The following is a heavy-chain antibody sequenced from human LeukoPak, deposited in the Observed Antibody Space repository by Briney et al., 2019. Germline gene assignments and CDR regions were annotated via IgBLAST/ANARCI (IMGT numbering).Heavy chain of an antibody. CDR3: ARALSRSSSWEFDP. Sequence: SETLSLTCTVSGGSMSTYYWSWIRQPPGKGLEWIGYVYYDGNNDYNPSLKSRVTTSIDTSKKQFSLKLTSVTAADTAVYYCARALSRSSSWEFDPWGQGILVTVSS. CDR2: VYYDGNN. CDR1: GGSMSTYY. J-gene: IGHJ5*02. V-gene: IGHV4-59*01. D-gene: IGHD6-13*01.